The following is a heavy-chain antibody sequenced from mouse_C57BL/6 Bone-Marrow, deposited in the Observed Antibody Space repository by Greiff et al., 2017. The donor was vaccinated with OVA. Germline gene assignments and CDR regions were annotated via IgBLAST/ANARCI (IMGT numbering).Heavy chain of an antibody. CDR3: TTAAIYYYGSSYEYFDV. CDR2: IDPEDGDT. V-gene: IGHV14-1*01. D-gene: IGHD1-1*01. Sequence: EVKLMESGAELVRPGASVKLSCTASGFTIKDYYMHWVKQRPEQGLEWIGRIDPEDGDTEYAPKFQGKATMTADTSSNTAYLQLSSLTSEDTAVYYCTTAAIYYYGSSYEYFDVWGSGTTVTVSS. CDR1: GFTIKDYY. J-gene: IGHJ1*01.